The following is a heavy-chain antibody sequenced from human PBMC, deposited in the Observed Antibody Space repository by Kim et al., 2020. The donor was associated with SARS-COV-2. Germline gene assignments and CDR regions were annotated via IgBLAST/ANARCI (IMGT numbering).Heavy chain of an antibody. Sequence: GGSLRLSCVASGFSFSGYEMNWVRQPPGRGLEWLSYISSGATTMFYADSVKGRFTVSRDNAKNSLYLQMNSLKAEDTAVYYCARANAEYDDFWNYGMDVWGQGTTVTVSS. J-gene: IGHJ6*02. V-gene: IGHV3-48*03. D-gene: IGHD3-3*01. CDR2: ISSGATTM. CDR1: GFSFSGYE. CDR3: ARANAEYDDFWNYGMDV.